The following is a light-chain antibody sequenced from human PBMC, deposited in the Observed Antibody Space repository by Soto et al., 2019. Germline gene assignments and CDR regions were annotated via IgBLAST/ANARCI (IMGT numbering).Light chain of an antibody. CDR2: APS. CDR3: QTYNSAPRT. Sequence: DIQMTQSPSSLSASVGDRVTITCRASQGISNSLAWYQQKPGKVPKLLIDAPSTLQSGVPSRFSGSRSGTDFTLTISSLQPEDVATYYCQTYNSAPRTFGQGTKVEIK. V-gene: IGKV1-27*01. J-gene: IGKJ1*01. CDR1: QGISNS.